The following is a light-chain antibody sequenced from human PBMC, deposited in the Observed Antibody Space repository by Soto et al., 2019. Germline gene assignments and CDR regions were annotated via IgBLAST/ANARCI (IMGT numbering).Light chain of an antibody. CDR1: QSISSW. CDR2: KAS. J-gene: IGKJ1*01. V-gene: IGKV1-5*03. Sequence: DIQMTQSPSTLSASLGDRVTITCRASQSISSWLAWYQQKPGKAPRLLIYKASSLESGVPSRFSGSGSGTEFTLSISSLQPDDLATYYCQQYDSFWTFGQGTKVEIK. CDR3: QQYDSFWT.